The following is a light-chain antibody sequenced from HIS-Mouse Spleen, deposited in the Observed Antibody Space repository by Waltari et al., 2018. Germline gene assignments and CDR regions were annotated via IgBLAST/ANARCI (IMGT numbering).Light chain of an antibody. J-gene: IGKJ2*01. V-gene: IGKV1-8*01. CDR3: QQYYSYPYT. CDR2: AAS. CDR1: PGISSY. Sequence: AIRMTQSPSSLSASTGDRVTITCRASPGISSYLAWYQQKPGKAPKLLIYAASTLQSGVPSRVSGSGSGTDFTLTISCLQSEDFATYYCQQYYSYPYTFGQGTKLEIK.